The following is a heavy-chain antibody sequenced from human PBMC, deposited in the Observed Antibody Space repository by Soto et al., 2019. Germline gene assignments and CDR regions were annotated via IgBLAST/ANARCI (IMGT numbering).Heavy chain of an antibody. D-gene: IGHD6-6*01. V-gene: IGHV3-23*01. CDR1: GFTFSSYA. CDR3: AKDSTAYSSSYDFDY. J-gene: IGHJ4*02. Sequence: EVQLLESGGGLVQPGGSLRLSCAASGFTFSSYAMSWVRQAPGKGLEWVSAISGSGGSTYYTDSVKGRFTISRDNSKNTLYLQMNSLRAEDTAVYYCAKDSTAYSSSYDFDYWGQGTLVTVSS. CDR2: ISGSGGST.